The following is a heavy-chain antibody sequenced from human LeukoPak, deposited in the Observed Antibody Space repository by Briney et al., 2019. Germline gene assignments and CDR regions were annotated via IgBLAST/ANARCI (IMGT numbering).Heavy chain of an antibody. CDR2: ISGSGGST. Sequence: SGGSLRLSCAASGFTFSIYAMSWVRQAPGKGLEWVSAISGSGGSTYYADSVKGRFTISRDNSKNTLYLQMNSLRAEDTAVYYCAKPRIAVAVGGYWGQGTLVTVSS. CDR3: AKPRIAVAVGGY. V-gene: IGHV3-23*01. CDR1: GFTFSIYA. D-gene: IGHD6-19*01. J-gene: IGHJ4*02.